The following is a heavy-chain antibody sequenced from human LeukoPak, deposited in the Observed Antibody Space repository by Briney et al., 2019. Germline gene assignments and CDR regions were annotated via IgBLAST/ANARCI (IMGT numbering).Heavy chain of an antibody. V-gene: IGHV4-34*01. CDR3: ARRRGSSWSDY. D-gene: IGHD6-13*01. J-gene: IGHJ4*02. CDR2: INHSGST. CDR1: GGSISSYY. Sequence: PSETLSLTCTVSGGSISSYYWSWIRQPPGKGLEWIGEINHSGSTNYNPSLKSRVTISVDTSKNQFSLKLSSVTAADTAVYYCARRRGSSWSDYWGQGTLVTVSS.